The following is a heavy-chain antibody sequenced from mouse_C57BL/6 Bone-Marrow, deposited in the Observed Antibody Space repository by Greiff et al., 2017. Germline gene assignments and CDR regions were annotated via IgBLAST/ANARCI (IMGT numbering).Heavy chain of an antibody. V-gene: IGHV14-4*01. J-gene: IGHJ2*01. CDR2: IDPENGDT. Sequence: VQLKESGAELVRPGASVKLSCTASGFNFKDDYMHWVKQRPEQGLEWIGWIDPENGDTEYASKFQGKATITADTSSNTAYLQLSSLTSEDTAVYYCTKSSLYWGQGTTLTVSS. CDR3: TKSSLY. D-gene: IGHD1-3*01. CDR1: GFNFKDDY.